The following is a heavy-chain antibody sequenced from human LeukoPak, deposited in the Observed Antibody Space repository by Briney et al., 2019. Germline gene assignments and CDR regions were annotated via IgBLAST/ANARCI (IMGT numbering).Heavy chain of an antibody. CDR1: GGSISSYY. J-gene: IGHJ4*02. CDR2: IYYSGST. D-gene: IGHD3-22*01. Sequence: PSETLSLTCTVSGGSISSYYWSWIRQPPGKGLEWIGYIYYSGSTNYNPSLKSRVTISVDTSKNQFSLKLSSVTAADTAVYYCARSPYYYDSSGYYGYWGQGTLVTVSS. V-gene: IGHV4-59*01. CDR3: ARSPYYYDSSGYYGY.